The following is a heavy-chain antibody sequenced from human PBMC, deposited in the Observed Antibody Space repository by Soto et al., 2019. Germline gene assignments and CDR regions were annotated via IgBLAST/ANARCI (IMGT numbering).Heavy chain of an antibody. CDR1: GYTFTSYV. D-gene: IGHD2-21*02. J-gene: IGHJ5*02. V-gene: IGHV1-3*01. Sequence: GPSVKVSCKASGYTFTSYVLLWARQVPGQRLEWMGWINAGNGNTKYSQKFQGRVTITRDTSASTAYMELSSLRSEDTAVYYCARGQHIVVVTAENWFDPWGQGTLVTVSS. CDR3: ARGQHIVVVTAENWFDP. CDR2: INAGNGNT.